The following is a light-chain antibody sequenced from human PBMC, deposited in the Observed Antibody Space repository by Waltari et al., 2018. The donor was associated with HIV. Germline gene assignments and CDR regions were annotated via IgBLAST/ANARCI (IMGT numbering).Light chain of an antibody. CDR2: GAS. J-gene: IGKJ5*01. CDR3: QQYNDWPPPIT. V-gene: IGKV3-15*01. Sequence: EIVMTQSPASLSVSPGERVTLSCRARQSVSSDVAWYQQKPGLAPRLLIYGASTRATAIPARFSGGGSGTEFTLTISSLQPEDFAIYYCQQYNDWPPPITFGQGTRLEMK. CDR1: QSVSSD.